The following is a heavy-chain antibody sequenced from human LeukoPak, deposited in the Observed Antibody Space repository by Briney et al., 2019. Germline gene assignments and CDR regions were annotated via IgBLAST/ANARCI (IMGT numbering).Heavy chain of an antibody. CDR2: ISSSSYI. CDR1: GFTFSSYS. J-gene: IGHJ4*02. CDR3: AALWFGEPDHLDY. D-gene: IGHD3-10*01. Sequence: GGSLRLSCAASGFTFSSYSMNWVRQAPGKGLEWVSSISSSSYIYYADSVKGRFTISRDNAKNSLYLQMNSLRAEDTAVYYCAALWFGEPDHLDYWGQGTLVTVSS. V-gene: IGHV3-21*01.